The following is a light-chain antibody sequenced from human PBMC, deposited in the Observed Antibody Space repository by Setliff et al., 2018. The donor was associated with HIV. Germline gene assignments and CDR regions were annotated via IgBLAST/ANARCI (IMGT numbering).Light chain of an antibody. CDR2: DVS. CDR3: HSKRSSSTPYV. Sequence: QSALAQPASVSGSPGRSITISCTGNSSDVGGYNSVSWFQQHPGKAPKLLIYDVSDRPSGVSNRFSGSKSGNTASLTISGLQAEDEADYYCHSKRSSSTPYVFGTGTKGTVL. J-gene: IGLJ1*01. V-gene: IGLV2-14*03. CDR1: SSDVGGYNS.